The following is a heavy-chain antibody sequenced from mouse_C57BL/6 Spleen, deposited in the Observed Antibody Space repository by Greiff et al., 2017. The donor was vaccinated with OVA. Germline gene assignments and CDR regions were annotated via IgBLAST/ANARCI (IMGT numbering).Heavy chain of an antibody. V-gene: IGHV5-16*01. CDR2: INYDGSST. Sequence: EVHLVESEGGLVQPGSSMKLSCTASGFTFSDYYMAWVRQVPEKGLEWVANINYDGSSTYYLDSLKSRFIISRDNAKNILYLQMSSLKSEDTATYYCAREEGDYDAMDYWGQGTSVTVSS. CDR1: GFTFSDYY. CDR3: AREEGDYDAMDY. J-gene: IGHJ4*01.